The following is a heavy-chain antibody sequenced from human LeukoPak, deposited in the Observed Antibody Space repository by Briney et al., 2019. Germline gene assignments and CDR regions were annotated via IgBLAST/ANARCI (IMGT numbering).Heavy chain of an antibody. D-gene: IGHD2/OR15-2a*01. V-gene: IGHV3-7*01. Sequence: GGSLRLSCAASGFTLSSYWMNWVRQAPGKGLEWVANIEQNGVEIYYVDSVKGRFTISRDNAKRSLYLQMNSLRAEDTAVYYCATNRPLDYWGRGTLVTVSS. CDR2: IEQNGVEI. J-gene: IGHJ4*02. CDR3: ATNRPLDY. CDR1: GFTLSSYW.